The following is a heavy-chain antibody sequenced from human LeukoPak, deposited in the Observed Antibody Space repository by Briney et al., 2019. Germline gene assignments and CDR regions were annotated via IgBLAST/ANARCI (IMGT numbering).Heavy chain of an antibody. CDR3: ARVGERDKFALIEGRFDP. Sequence: GGSLRLSCAASGFTLTTYWMHWVRQAPGKGLVWVSRLKSDGSSTSYADSVKGRFTISRDNAKNPLYLQMNSLRAEDTAVYYCARVGERDKFALIEGRFDPWGQGTLVTVSS. D-gene: IGHD2-21*01. J-gene: IGHJ5*02. CDR2: LKSDGSST. CDR1: GFTLTTYW. V-gene: IGHV3-74*01.